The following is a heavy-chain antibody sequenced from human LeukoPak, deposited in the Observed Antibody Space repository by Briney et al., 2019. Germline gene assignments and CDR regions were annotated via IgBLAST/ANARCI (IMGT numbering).Heavy chain of an antibody. CDR2: INSDGSST. J-gene: IGHJ4*02. V-gene: IGHV3-74*01. CDR3: ARTHLSGFDYGGIDY. D-gene: IGHD5-12*01. Sequence: GGSLRLSCAASGFTFSSYWMHWVRQVPGKGLVWVSRINSDGSSTSYADSVKGRFTISRDNAKNTLYLQMNSLRAEDAAVYYCARTHLSGFDYGGIDYWGQGTLVTVSS. CDR1: GFTFSSYW.